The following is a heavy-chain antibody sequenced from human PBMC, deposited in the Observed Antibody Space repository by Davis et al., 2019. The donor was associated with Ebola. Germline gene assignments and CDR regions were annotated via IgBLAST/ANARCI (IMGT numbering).Heavy chain of an antibody. CDR3: AKGGSGWPSDYSYGMGV. V-gene: IGHV3-23*01. D-gene: IGHD6-19*01. Sequence: GGSLRLSCAASGSTFSNYAMTWARQAPGKGLEWVSAVTSSGGGTYYADSVKGRFTISRDNSKNTLYLQVTSLRVDDTAIYYCAKGGSGWPSDYSYGMGVWGKGTTVTVSS. CDR1: GSTFSNYA. CDR2: VTSSGGGT. J-gene: IGHJ6*04.